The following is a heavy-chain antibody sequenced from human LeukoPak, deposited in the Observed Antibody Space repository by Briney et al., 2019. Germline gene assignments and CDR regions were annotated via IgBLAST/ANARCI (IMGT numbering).Heavy chain of an antibody. CDR3: ATAKNWNCFDP. CDR1: GFTFSSYG. J-gene: IGHJ5*02. CDR2: VSASGGST. V-gene: IGHV3-23*01. Sequence: GGSLRLSCAASGFTFSSYGMSWVRQAPGKGLEWVSTVSASGGSTYYADSVKGRLTIPRDNSKNTLYLQMNSLRADDTAVYYCATAKNWNCFDPWGQGTLVTVSS. D-gene: IGHD1-1*01.